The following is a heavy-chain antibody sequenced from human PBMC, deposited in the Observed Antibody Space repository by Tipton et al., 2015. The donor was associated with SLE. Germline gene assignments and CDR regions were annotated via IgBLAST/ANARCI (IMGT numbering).Heavy chain of an antibody. CDR1: SGSIRGSTYY. CDR3: ACQYSSSYNWFDS. D-gene: IGHD6-6*01. CDR2: IYSSMSM. J-gene: IGHJ5*01. V-gene: IGHV4-39*07. Sequence: TLSLTCTVSSGSIRGSTYYWGWIRQPPGKGLEWIGTIYSSMSMYYNPSLKSRVTMSVDMSKNQFSLKLSSVTAADTAVYYCACQYSSSYNWFDSWGQGTLVTVSS.